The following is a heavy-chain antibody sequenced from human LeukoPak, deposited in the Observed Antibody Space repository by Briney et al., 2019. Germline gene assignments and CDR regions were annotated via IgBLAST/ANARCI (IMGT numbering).Heavy chain of an antibody. V-gene: IGHV1-3*01. CDR3: ATYRKQLASLDY. D-gene: IGHD6-13*01. J-gene: IGHJ4*02. Sequence: VASVKVSCKASGCTFTSYAMHWVRQAPGQRLEWMGWINAGNGNTKYSQKFQGRVTITRDTSASTAYMELSSLRSEDTAVYYCATYRKQLASLDYRGQGTLVTVSS. CDR1: GCTFTSYA. CDR2: INAGNGNT.